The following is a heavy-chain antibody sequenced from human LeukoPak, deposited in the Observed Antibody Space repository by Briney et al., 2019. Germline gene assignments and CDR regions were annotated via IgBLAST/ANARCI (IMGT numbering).Heavy chain of an antibody. CDR3: ARDQGSFFRGIPYHYFDY. CDR2: TNSGGRT. CDR1: GFTVSSNY. V-gene: IGHV3-66*01. D-gene: IGHD3-10*01. J-gene: IGHJ4*02. Sequence: GRSLRLSRAASGFTVSSNYMSWVRHAPGKGLEWPTDTNSGGRTYYADSVKGRFTISRDNSKNTLYLQMNSLRAEDTAVYYCARDQGSFFRGIPYHYFDYWGQGTLVTVSS.